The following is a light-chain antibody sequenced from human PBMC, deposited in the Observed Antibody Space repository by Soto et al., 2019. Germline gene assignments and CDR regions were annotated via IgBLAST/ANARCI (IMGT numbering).Light chain of an antibody. Sequence: DVHISQNKSALSASVGDRVTITRRASQTISSWLAWYQQKPGKAPKLLIYKASTLKSGVPSRFSGSGSGTEFTLTISSLQADDFATYCCQHSDSYSEAFGQGTKVDIK. J-gene: IGKJ1*01. CDR2: KAS. V-gene: IGKV1-5*03. CDR1: QTISSW. CDR3: QHSDSYSEA.